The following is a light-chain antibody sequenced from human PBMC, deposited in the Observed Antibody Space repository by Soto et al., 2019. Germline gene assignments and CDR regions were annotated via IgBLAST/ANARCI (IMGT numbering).Light chain of an antibody. CDR3: STYTSSSTLGV. J-gene: IGLJ2*01. CDR1: SSDVGGYNY. CDR2: DVS. Sequence: QSALTQPASVSGSPGQSITISCTGTSSDVGGYNYVSWYQQHPGKAPRLMIFDVSNRPSGVSNRFSGSKSGNTASLTISGLQAADEDDYYCSTYTSSSTLGVFGGGTKLTVL. V-gene: IGLV2-14*01.